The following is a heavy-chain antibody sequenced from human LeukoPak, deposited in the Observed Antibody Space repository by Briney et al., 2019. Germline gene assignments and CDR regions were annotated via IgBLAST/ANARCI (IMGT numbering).Heavy chain of an antibody. Sequence: PGGSLRLSCAASGFPFSTHSLNWVRQAPGKGLEWVSYISSIGTAIHYADSVKGRFTISRDNAKNSLYLQMNSLRVEDTAVYYCAREGDREVYRYDYSDAFDIWGQGTMVTVSS. V-gene: IGHV3-48*04. CDR1: GFPFSTHS. CDR3: AREGDREVYRYDYSDAFDI. J-gene: IGHJ3*02. CDR2: ISSIGTAI. D-gene: IGHD5-18*01.